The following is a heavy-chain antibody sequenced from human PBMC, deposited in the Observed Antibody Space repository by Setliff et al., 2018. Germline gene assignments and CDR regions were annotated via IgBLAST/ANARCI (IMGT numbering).Heavy chain of an antibody. CDR3: ARGGSIYDHVWGSYRFVDS. CDR2: INPYTGDT. J-gene: IGHJ4*02. D-gene: IGHD3-16*02. CDR1: GYTFTDLY. V-gene: IGHV1-2*02. Sequence: GASVKVSCKTSGYTFTDLYIQWVRQAPGQGLEWMGWINPYTGDTDYAPKFQGRVTVTRDTSVTTAYMDLTRLTSDDTAVYYCARGGSIYDHVWGSYRFVDSWGQGTLVTVSS.